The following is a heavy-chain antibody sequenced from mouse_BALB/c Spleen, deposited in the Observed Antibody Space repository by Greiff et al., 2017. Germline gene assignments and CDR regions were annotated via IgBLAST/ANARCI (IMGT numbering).Heavy chain of an antibody. CDR2: ISYSGST. Sequence: EVQLVESGPGLVKPSQSLSLTCTVTGYSITSDYAWNWIRQFPGNKLEWMGYISYSGSTSYNPSLKSRISITRDTSKNQFFLQLNSVTTEDTATYYCARNGYEFAYWGQGTLVTVSA. CDR1: GYSITSDYA. CDR3: ARNGYEFAY. J-gene: IGHJ3*01. D-gene: IGHD2-2*01. V-gene: IGHV3-2*02.